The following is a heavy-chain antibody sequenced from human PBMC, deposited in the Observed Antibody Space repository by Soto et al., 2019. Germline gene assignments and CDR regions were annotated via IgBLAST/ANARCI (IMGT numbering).Heavy chain of an antibody. D-gene: IGHD3-16*01. J-gene: IGHJ5*02. CDR3: AKGGTTTIGTPTRGLDP. CDR1: GLPSINAYPFSQYV. V-gene: IGHV3-23*01. Sequence: EVQLLESGGGFVQPGGSLRLSCVVSGLPSINAYPFSQYVMSWVRQAPGKGLEWVSSISESGARADYADSGKGRFTISRDNSKNTFYLQMNNLTAEDTAVYYCAKGGTTTIGTPTRGLDPWGQGTLVIVSS. CDR2: ISESGARA.